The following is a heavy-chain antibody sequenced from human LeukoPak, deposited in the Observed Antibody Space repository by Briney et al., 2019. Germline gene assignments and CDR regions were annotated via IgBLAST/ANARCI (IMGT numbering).Heavy chain of an antibody. J-gene: IGHJ4*02. Sequence: SETLSLTCTVSGGSISSSSYYWGWIRQPPGKGLEWIGSIYYSGSTYYNPSLRSRVTISVDTSKNQFSLKLSSVTAADTAVYYCARSLYSSDFDYWGQGTLVTVSS. CDR1: GGSISSSSYY. CDR2: IYYSGST. D-gene: IGHD6-19*01. CDR3: ARSLYSSDFDY. V-gene: IGHV4-39*01.